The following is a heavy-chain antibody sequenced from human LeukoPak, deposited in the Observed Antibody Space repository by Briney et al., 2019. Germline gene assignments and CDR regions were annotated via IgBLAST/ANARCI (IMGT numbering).Heavy chain of an antibody. CDR3: ARGRSAWFGELLFRYYFDY. Sequence: ASVKVSCKASGYTFTSYDINWVRQATGQGLEWMGWMNPNSGNTGYAQKFQGRVTMTRNTSISTAYMGLSSLRSEDTAVYYCARGRSAWFGELLFRYYFDYWGQGTLVTVSS. D-gene: IGHD3-10*01. J-gene: IGHJ4*02. V-gene: IGHV1-8*01. CDR1: GYTFTSYD. CDR2: MNPNSGNT.